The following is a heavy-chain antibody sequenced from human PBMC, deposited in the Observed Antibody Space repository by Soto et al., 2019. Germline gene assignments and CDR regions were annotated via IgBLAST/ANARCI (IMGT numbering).Heavy chain of an antibody. CDR1: GGSISSGGYY. D-gene: IGHD2-2*01. V-gene: IGHV4-31*03. CDR2: IYYSGST. J-gene: IGHJ6*02. CDR3: ARDRCSSTSCSKTRGYYYYYYGMDV. Sequence: SETLSLTCTVSGGSISSGGYYWSWIRQHPGKGLEWIGYIYYSGSTYYNPSLKSRVTISVDTSKNQFSLKLSSVTAADTAVYYCARDRCSSTSCSKTRGYYYYYYGMDVWGQGTTVTVSS.